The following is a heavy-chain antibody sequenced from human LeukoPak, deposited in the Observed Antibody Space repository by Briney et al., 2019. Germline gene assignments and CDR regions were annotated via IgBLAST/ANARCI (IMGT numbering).Heavy chain of an antibody. D-gene: IGHD1-14*01. J-gene: IGHJ4*02. CDR1: GFTFSSYS. Sequence: PGGSLRLSCAASGFTFSSYSMNWVRQAPGKGLEWVSSISSSSYIYYADSVKGRFTISRDNAKNSLYLQMNSLRAEDTAVYYCARVSYRDGYFDYWGQGTLVTVSS. CDR2: ISSSSYI. CDR3: ARVSYRDGYFDY. V-gene: IGHV3-21*01.